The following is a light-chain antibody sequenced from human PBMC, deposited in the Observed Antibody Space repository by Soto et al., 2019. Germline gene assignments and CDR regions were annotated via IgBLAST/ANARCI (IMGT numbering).Light chain of an antibody. CDR3: QLLNDYPLT. V-gene: IGKV1-9*01. J-gene: IGKJ4*01. Sequence: DIQLTQSPSFLSASVGDRVTITCRASQDISPYLAWYQQKPGKAPKLLIYSASTLQSGVPSRFSGSGSGTEFTLTISSLQSEDFATYYCQLLNDYPLTFGGGTKVDIE. CDR1: QDISPY. CDR2: SAS.